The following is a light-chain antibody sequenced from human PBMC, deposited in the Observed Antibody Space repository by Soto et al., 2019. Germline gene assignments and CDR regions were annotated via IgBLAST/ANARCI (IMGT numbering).Light chain of an antibody. J-gene: IGKJ1*01. CDR3: QQYGSSPPTWT. V-gene: IGKV3-20*01. CDR1: QSVTSSY. Sequence: EIVLTQSPGTLSLSPGERATLSCRASQSVTSSYLAWFQQKPGQAPGLLIYGASGSASGIPDRFSGSGSGTGFTLTIRSMELEDFAVYFCQQYGSSPPTWTFGQGTKVEIK. CDR2: GAS.